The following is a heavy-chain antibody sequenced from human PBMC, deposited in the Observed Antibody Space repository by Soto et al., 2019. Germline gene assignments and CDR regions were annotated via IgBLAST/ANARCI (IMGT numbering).Heavy chain of an antibody. Sequence: VQLAESGGGVVQPGRSLRLSCVASGVSFSSYGMSWVRQAPGKGLEWVAVISNDGNYEFYANSVKGRFTISRDNSKSTLHVQLTSLQLEDTALYFCVRGRGASRLDTPFNMFDYGGQGKLVNFS. CDR2: ISNDGNYE. V-gene: IGHV3-30*03. CDR1: GVSFSSYG. J-gene: IGHJ4*02. D-gene: IGHD5-18*01. CDR3: VRGRGASRLDTPFNMFDY.